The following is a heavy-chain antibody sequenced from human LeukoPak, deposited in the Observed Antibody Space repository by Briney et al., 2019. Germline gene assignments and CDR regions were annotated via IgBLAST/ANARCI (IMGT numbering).Heavy chain of an antibody. Sequence: SETLSLTCDVYGGSFSGYYWSWIRQPPGKGLEWIGEINHSGSTNYNPSLKSRVTISVDTSKNQFSLKLSSVTAADTAVYYCARRSFLNWFDPWGQGTLVTVSP. CDR1: GGSFSGYY. V-gene: IGHV4-34*01. CDR2: INHSGST. J-gene: IGHJ5*02. D-gene: IGHD2/OR15-2a*01. CDR3: ARRSFLNWFDP.